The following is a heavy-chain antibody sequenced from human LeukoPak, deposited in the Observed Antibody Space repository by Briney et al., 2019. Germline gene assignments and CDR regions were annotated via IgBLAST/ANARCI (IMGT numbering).Heavy chain of an antibody. V-gene: IGHV4-59*01. CDR2: IYYSGST. J-gene: IGHJ3*02. CDR3: AREGSSASRDAFDI. CDR1: GGSISSYY. Sequence: MPSETLSLTCTVSGGSISSYYWSWIRRPPGKGLEWIGYIYYSGSTNYNPSLKSRVTISVDTSKNQFSLKLSSVTAADTAVYYCAREGSSASRDAFDIWGQGTMVTVSS.